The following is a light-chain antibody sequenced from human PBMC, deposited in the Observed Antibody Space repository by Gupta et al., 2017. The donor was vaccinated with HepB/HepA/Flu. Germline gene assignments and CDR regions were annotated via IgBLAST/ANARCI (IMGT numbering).Light chain of an antibody. J-gene: IGKJ4*01. CDR3: QHEVNSLLT. CDR1: QSVRSDF. V-gene: IGKV3-20*01. Sequence: EIVLTQSPGTLSLSPGEGATLSCRASQSVRSDFLAWYQQKPGQAPRLLIYGASTRATGVQDRFSGSGSGTDFTLTTSRLEPEDFAVYYCQHEVNSLLTFGGGTKVEIK. CDR2: GAS.